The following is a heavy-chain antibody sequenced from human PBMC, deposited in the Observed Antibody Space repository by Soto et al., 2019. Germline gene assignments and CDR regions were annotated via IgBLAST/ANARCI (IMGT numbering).Heavy chain of an antibody. J-gene: IGHJ4*02. Sequence: ASVKVSCKASGYTFTSYYMHWVRQAPGQGLEWMGIINPSGGSTSYAQKFQGRVTMTRDTSTSTIYMELSSLRSEDTAVYYCARVDYCSSTSCHPRGGLDYFDYWGQGTLVTVSS. CDR1: GYTFTSYY. V-gene: IGHV1-46*01. CDR3: ARVDYCSSTSCHPRGGLDYFDY. D-gene: IGHD2-2*01. CDR2: INPSGGST.